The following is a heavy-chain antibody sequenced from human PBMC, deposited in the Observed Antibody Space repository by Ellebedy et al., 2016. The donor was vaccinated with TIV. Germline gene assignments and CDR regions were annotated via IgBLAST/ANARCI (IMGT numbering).Heavy chain of an antibody. J-gene: IGHJ3*02. D-gene: IGHD4/OR15-4a*01. Sequence: GGSLRLXXAASGFTFSSYGMHWVRQAPGKGLEWVAVIWYDGSLEYYTDSVKGRFTISRDNSKNMLYLQMNTLGTEDTAVYFCWGYGEHDEAFDMWGQGTMVTVSS. V-gene: IGHV3-33*01. CDR3: WGYGEHDEAFDM. CDR1: GFTFSSYG. CDR2: IWYDGSLE.